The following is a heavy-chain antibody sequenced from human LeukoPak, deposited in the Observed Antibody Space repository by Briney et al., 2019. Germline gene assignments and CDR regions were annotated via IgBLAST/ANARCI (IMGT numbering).Heavy chain of an antibody. CDR1: GFTFTTSA. V-gene: IGHV1-58*02. D-gene: IGHD6-13*01. CDR3: ARLTPQLVVFDY. Sequence: ASVKVSCKASGFTFTTSAMQWVRQARGQRLEWIGWIVVGSGNTNYAQKFQERVTITRDMSTSTAYMELSSLRSEDTAVYYCARLTPQLVVFDYWGQGTLVTVSS. CDR2: IVVGSGNT. J-gene: IGHJ4*02.